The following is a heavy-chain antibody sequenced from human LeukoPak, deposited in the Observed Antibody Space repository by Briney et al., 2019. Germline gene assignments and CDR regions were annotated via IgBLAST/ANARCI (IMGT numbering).Heavy chain of an antibody. Sequence: SVKVSCKASGGTFSSYAISWVRQAPGQGLEWMGGIIPIFGTANYAQKFQGRVTITADESTSTAYMELSSLRSEDTAVYYCARGGVGSSSLEFLDAFDIWGQGTMVTVSS. V-gene: IGHV1-69*13. CDR2: IIPIFGTA. CDR1: GGTFSSYA. J-gene: IGHJ3*02. CDR3: ARGGVGSSSLEFLDAFDI. D-gene: IGHD6-13*01.